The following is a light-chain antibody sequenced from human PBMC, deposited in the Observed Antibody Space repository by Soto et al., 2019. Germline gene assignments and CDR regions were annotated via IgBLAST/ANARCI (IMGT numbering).Light chain of an antibody. CDR1: QSVSSSD. J-gene: IGKJ5*01. CDR3: QQYGSSPIT. CDR2: DAA. Sequence: DIVLTQSPATLSLSPGERATLSCGASQSVSSSDLSWYQQQPGLAPRLLIYDAASRATGIPDRFSGSGSGTDFTLTISRLEPEDFAEYYYQQYGSSPITFGHGTRLEIK. V-gene: IGKV3D-20*01.